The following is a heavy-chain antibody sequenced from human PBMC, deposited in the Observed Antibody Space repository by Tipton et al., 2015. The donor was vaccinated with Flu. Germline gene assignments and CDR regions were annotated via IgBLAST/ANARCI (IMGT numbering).Heavy chain of an antibody. CDR3: AKDIGSIDYYGMDG. Sequence: SLRLSCEASEFNMDSIAMSWVRQAPGKGLEWVATISGQTTHTNYAASVKGRFTIARDNSKNTVHLKMNSLRAEDTAVYYCAKDIGSIDYYGMDGWGQGTTVTVSS. V-gene: IGHV3-23*01. CDR1: EFNMDSIA. J-gene: IGHJ6*02. CDR2: ISGQTTHT. D-gene: IGHD6-6*01.